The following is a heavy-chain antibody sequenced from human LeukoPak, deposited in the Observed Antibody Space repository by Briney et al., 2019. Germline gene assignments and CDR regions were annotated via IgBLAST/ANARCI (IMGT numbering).Heavy chain of an antibody. V-gene: IGHV4-34*01. Sequence: SETLSLTCAVYGGSFSGYYWSWIRQPPGKGLEWIGEIYESGSTEYNPSLKSRVTISMVPSKQQFSLSLTSVTAAGTAVYYCARGAWATRLGSWGLGTPVIVSS. D-gene: IGHD2-15*01. CDR3: ARGAWATRLGS. CDR1: GGSFSGYY. CDR2: IYESGST. J-gene: IGHJ4*02.